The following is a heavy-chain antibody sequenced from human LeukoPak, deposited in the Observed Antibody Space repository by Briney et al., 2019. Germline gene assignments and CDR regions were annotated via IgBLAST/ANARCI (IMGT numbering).Heavy chain of an antibody. CDR2: INPNSGGT. D-gene: IGHD1-20*01. V-gene: IGHV1-2*02. J-gene: IGHJ5*02. CDR1: GYTFTGYY. Sequence: ASVPVSCKASGYTFTGYYMHWVRQAPGQGLEWMGWINPNSGGTNYAQKFQGRVTMTRDTSISTAYMELSRLRSDDTAVYYCTRGPNNSASDWFDPWGQGTLVTVS. CDR3: TRGPNNSASDWFDP.